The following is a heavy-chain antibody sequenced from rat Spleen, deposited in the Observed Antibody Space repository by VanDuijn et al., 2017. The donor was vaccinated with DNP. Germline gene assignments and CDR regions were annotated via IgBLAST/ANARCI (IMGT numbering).Heavy chain of an antibody. V-gene: IGHV5-19*01. CDR1: GFTFNNYW. CDR3: ARQAYPGHSYFDY. CDR2: ISPSGGST. J-gene: IGHJ2*01. Sequence: EVQLVESGGGLVQPGRSLKLSCVASGFTFNNYWMSWIRQASTKGLEWVASISPSGGSTYYRDSVKGRFTISRDNARNTLFLQVDSLKSEDTATYYCARQAYPGHSYFDYWGQGVMVTVSS. D-gene: IGHD1-4*01.